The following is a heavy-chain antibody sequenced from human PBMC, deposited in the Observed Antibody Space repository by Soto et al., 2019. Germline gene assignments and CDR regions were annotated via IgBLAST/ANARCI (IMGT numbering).Heavy chain of an antibody. J-gene: IGHJ4*02. V-gene: IGHV4-30-2*01. CDR1: GGSISSGGYS. Sequence: SETLSLTCGVSGGSISSGGYSWSWIRQPPGKGLEWIGYIYHSGSTYYNPSLKSRVTISVDRSKNQFSLKLSSVTAADTAVYYCARGRVVEGLDYWGQGTLVTVSS. CDR2: IYHSGST. D-gene: IGHD2-15*01. CDR3: ARGRVVEGLDY.